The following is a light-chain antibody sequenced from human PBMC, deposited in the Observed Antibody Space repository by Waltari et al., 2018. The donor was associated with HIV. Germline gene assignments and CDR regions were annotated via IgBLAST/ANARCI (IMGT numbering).Light chain of an antibody. J-gene: IGKJ2*03. CDR1: QSVSNKF. Sequence: EIVLTQSPCTLSLSPGDRATLSCRASQSVSNKFLAWYQHKRGQAPRLLVYGASSRARGIPDRFSGSGSGTDFTLTISRLEPEDFAMYFCQQYGSSTYSFGQGTKLEIK. V-gene: IGKV3-20*01. CDR2: GAS. CDR3: QQYGSSTYS.